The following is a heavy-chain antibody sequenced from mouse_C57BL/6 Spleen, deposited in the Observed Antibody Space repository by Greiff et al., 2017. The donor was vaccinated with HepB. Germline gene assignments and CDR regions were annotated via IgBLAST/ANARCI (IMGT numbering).Heavy chain of an antibody. Sequence: VQLQQSGAELVMPGASVKLSCKASGYTFTSYWMPWVKQRPGQGLEWIGEIDPSDSYTNYNQKFKGKSTLTVDKSSSTAYMQLSSLTSEDPAVYYCARRDYYGSRYFDVWGTGTTVTVSS. D-gene: IGHD1-1*01. CDR3: ARRDYYGSRYFDV. J-gene: IGHJ1*03. CDR1: GYTFTSYW. V-gene: IGHV1-69*01. CDR2: IDPSDSYT.